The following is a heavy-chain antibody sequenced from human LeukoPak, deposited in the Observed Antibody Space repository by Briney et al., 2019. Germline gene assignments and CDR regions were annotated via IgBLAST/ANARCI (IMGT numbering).Heavy chain of an antibody. V-gene: IGHV3-30*02. J-gene: IGHJ4*02. CDR3: AKDAEYSSSSGNY. CDR2: IRYDGSND. CDR1: GFTFSSYG. D-gene: IGHD6-6*01. Sequence: GGSLRLSCAASGFTFSSYGMHWVRQAPGKGLEWVTFIRYDGSNDYYADSVKGRFTISRDNSKNTLYLQMNSLRAEDTAAYYCAKDAEYSSSSGNYWGQGTLVTVSS.